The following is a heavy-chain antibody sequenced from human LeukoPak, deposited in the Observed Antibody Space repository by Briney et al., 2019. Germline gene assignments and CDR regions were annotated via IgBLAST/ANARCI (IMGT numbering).Heavy chain of an antibody. J-gene: IGHJ3*02. Sequence: QPGRSLRLSCAASGFTFDDYAMHWVRQAPGKGLEWVSGISWNSGSIGYADSVKGRFTISRDNAKNSLYLQMNSLRAEDTALYYCARFTIFGVAYNAFDIWGQETMVTVSS. CDR3: ARFTIFGVAYNAFDI. CDR1: GFTFDDYA. D-gene: IGHD3-3*01. V-gene: IGHV3-9*01. CDR2: ISWNSGSI.